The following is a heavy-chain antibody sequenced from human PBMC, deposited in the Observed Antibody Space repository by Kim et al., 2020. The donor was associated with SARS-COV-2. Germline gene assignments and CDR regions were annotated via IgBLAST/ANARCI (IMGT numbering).Heavy chain of an antibody. Sequence: GESLKISCKGSGYSFTSYWISWVRQMPGKGLEWMGRIDPSDSYTNYSPSFQGHVTISADKSISTAYLQWSSLKASDTAMYYCARLALRSGGSYHYYYGMDVWGQGTTVTVSS. CDR3: ARLALRSGGSYHYYYGMDV. D-gene: IGHD1-26*01. CDR1: GYSFTSYW. V-gene: IGHV5-10-1*01. J-gene: IGHJ6*02. CDR2: IDPSDSYT.